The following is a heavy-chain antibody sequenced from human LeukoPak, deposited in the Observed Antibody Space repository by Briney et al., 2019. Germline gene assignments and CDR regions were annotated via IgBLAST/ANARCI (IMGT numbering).Heavy chain of an antibody. CDR2: INPNSGGT. V-gene: IGHV1-2*04. Sequence: ASVKNSCKASGYTFTGYYMHWVRQAPGQGLEWMGWINPNSGGTNYAQKFQGWVTMTRDTSISTAYMELSRLRSDDTAVYYCARPYNYDYVWGSYAYWGQGTLVTVSS. CDR3: ARPYNYDYVWGSYAY. CDR1: GYTFTGYY. J-gene: IGHJ4*02. D-gene: IGHD3-16*01.